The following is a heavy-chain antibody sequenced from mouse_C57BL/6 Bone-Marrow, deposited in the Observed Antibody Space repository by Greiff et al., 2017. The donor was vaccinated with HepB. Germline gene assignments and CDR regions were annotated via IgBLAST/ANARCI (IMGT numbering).Heavy chain of an antibody. CDR3: ARRGFSYYGSSPLLGFDV. V-gene: IGHV1-26*01. CDR2: INPNNGGT. J-gene: IGHJ1*03. Sequence: EVQLQQSGPELVKPGASVKISCKASGYTFTDYYMNWVKQSHGKSLEWIGDINPNNGGTSYNQKFKGKATLTVDKSSSTAYMELRSLTSEDSAVYYCARRGFSYYGSSPLLGFDVWGTGTTVTVSS. CDR1: GYTFTDYY. D-gene: IGHD1-1*01.